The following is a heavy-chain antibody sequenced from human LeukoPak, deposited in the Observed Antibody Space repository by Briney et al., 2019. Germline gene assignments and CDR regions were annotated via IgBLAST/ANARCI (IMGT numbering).Heavy chain of an antibody. J-gene: IGHJ4*02. D-gene: IGHD3-22*01. CDR3: ARERTYYYDSNPDYFDY. CDR2: INWNGGST. Sequence: GGFLRLSCAASGFTFDDYGMSWVRQAPGKGLEWVSGINWNGGSTGYADSVKGRFTISRDNAKNSLYLQMNSLRAGDTALYYCARERTYYYDSNPDYFDYWGQGTLVTVSS. V-gene: IGHV3-20*04. CDR1: GFTFDDYG.